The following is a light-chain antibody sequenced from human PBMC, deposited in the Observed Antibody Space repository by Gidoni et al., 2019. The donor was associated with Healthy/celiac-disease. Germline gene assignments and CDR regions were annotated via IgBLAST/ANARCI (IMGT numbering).Light chain of an antibody. CDR1: QSVLYSSNNKNY. Sequence: DIVMTQSPDSLAVSLGERATINCKSSQSVLYSSNNKNYLAWYQQKPGQPPKLLIYGASTRESGVPDRFSGSGSGTDFTLTISSLQAEDGAVYYCQQYYSTPLFTFGPGTKVDIK. V-gene: IGKV4-1*01. CDR3: QQYYSTPLFT. J-gene: IGKJ3*01. CDR2: GAS.